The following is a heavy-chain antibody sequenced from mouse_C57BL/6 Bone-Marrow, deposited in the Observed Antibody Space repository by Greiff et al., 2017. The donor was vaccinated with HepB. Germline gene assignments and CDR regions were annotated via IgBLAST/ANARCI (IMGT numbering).Heavy chain of an antibody. V-gene: IGHV5-16*01. CDR3: ARRGNLYAMDY. CDR2: INYDGSST. J-gene: IGHJ4*01. CDR1: GFTFSDYY. Sequence: EVKLVDSEGGLVQPGRSMKLSCTASGFTFSDYYMAWVRQVPEKGLEWVANINYDGSSTYYLDSLKSRFIISRDNAKNILYLQMSSLKSEDTATYDCARRGNLYAMDYWGQGTSVTVSS. D-gene: IGHD2-1*01.